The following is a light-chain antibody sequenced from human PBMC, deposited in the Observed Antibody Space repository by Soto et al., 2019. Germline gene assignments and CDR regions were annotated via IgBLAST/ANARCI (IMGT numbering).Light chain of an antibody. CDR3: QQDNSYWT. CDR2: DAS. V-gene: IGKV1-5*01. Sequence: DIQMTQSPSTLSASVGDRVTITCRASQSISSWLAWYQQKPGKAPKLLIYDASSLESGVPSRFSGSGSGTEFTRTISSLQPDDCATYYCQQDNSYWTFCQGTKVEIK. CDR1: QSISSW. J-gene: IGKJ1*01.